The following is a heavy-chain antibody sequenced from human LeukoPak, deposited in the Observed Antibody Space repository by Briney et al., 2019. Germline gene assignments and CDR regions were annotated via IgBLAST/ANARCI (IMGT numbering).Heavy chain of an antibody. V-gene: IGHV4-4*07. Sequence: SETLSLTCTVSGGSISSYYWSWIRQPAGKGLEWIGRIYTSGSTNYNPSLKSRVTMSVDTSKNQFSLKLSSVTAADTAVYYCARDRYYYDSSGRLGVFDIWGQGTMVTVSS. CDR2: IYTSGST. J-gene: IGHJ3*02. D-gene: IGHD3-22*01. CDR1: GGSISSYY. CDR3: ARDRYYYDSSGRLGVFDI.